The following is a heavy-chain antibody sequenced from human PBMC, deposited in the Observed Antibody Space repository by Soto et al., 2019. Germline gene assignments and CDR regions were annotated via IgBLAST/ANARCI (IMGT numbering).Heavy chain of an antibody. V-gene: IGHV4-31*03. CDR3: ARDPAP. CDR1: CGSISSGGYY. J-gene: IGHJ5*02. CDR2: IYNSGST. Sequence: QVQLQESGPGLVKASQTLSLTCTVSCGSISSGGYYWIWIRHQPGKVLVWIVYIYNSGSTYYNPSHKSRVTISADTSKNPFSLKLSSVTAADTAVYYSARDPAPWGQGTLVTVSS.